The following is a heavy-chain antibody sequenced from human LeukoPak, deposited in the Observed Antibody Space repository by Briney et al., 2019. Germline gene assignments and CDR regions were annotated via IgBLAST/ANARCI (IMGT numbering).Heavy chain of an antibody. J-gene: IGHJ4*02. Sequence: PGGSPRLSCAASGFTFSSYAMHWVRQAPGKGLEWVAVISYDGSNKYYADSVKGRFTISRDNSKNTLYLQMNSLRAEDTAVYYCARSHYTLPYYLDYWGQGTLVTVSS. CDR3: ARSHYTLPYYLDY. D-gene: IGHD1-26*01. CDR2: ISYDGSNK. CDR1: GFTFSSYA. V-gene: IGHV3-30-3*01.